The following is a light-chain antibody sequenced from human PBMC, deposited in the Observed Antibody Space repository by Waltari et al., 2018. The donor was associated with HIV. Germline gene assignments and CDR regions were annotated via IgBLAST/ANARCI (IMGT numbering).Light chain of an antibody. CDR2: GAS. Sequence: ETVLTQSPGTLSLSPGERATLSCRASQSVSSSNLAWYQQKPGQAPRLLIYGASSRATGIPDRFSGSGSGTGFTLTISRLEPEDFAVYHCQQYGSSSTFGQGTKVKIK. J-gene: IGKJ1*01. CDR3: QQYGSSST. V-gene: IGKV3-20*01. CDR1: QSVSSSN.